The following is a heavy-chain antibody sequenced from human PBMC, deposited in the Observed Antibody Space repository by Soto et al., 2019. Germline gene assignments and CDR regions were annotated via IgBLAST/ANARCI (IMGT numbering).Heavy chain of an antibody. CDR1: GYTFTNYA. Sequence: ASVKVSCKASGYTFTNYAMHWMRQAPGQRLEWMGWINTGNGNTKYSQKFQGRVTITRDTSASTAYVELSSLRTEDTAVYYCARGLGGYMPYLDYWGQGTLVTVSS. V-gene: IGHV1-3*04. CDR3: ARGLGGYMPYLDY. D-gene: IGHD2-2*01. J-gene: IGHJ4*02. CDR2: INTGNGNT.